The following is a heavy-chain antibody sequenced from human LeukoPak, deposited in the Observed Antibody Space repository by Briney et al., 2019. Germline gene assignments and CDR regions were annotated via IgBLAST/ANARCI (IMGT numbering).Heavy chain of an antibody. CDR1: GGSFSGYY. V-gene: IGHV4-34*01. CDR3: ARGLGCGGDCFATAFDI. CDR2: INHSGST. Sequence: PSETLSLTCAVYGGSFSGYYWSWIRQPPGKGLEWMGEINHSGSTNYNPSLKSRVTISVDTSKKQFSLKLSSVTAADTAVYYCARGLGCGGDCFATAFDIWGQGTMVTVSS. D-gene: IGHD2-21*02. J-gene: IGHJ3*02.